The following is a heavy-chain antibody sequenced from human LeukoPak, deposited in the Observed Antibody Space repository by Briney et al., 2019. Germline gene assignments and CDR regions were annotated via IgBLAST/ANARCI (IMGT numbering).Heavy chain of an antibody. CDR2: ISYDGSNK. CDR3: AKRRGLELLYYYYMDV. V-gene: IGHV3-30*18. D-gene: IGHD1-7*01. Sequence: GGSLRLSCAASGLTFSSYGMHWVRQAPGKGLEWVAVISYDGSNKYYADSVKGRFTISRDNSKNTLYLQMNSLRAEDTAVYYCAKRRGLELLYYYYMDVWGKGTTVTVSS. J-gene: IGHJ6*03. CDR1: GLTFSSYG.